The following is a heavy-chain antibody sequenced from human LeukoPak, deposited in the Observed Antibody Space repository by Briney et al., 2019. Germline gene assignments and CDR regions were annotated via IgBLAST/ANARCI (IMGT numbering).Heavy chain of an antibody. CDR2: IYYSGST. V-gene: IGHV4-59*01. D-gene: IGHD6-6*01. J-gene: IGHJ4*02. CDR1: GGSISSYY. Sequence: PSETLSLTCTVSGGSISSYYWSWIRQPPGKGLEWIGYIYYSGSTNYNPSLKSRVTISVDTSKNQFSLKVSSVTAADTAVYYCARVDPDSSSTLEVFDDCSQGRLVTV. CDR3: ARVDPDSSSTLEVFDD.